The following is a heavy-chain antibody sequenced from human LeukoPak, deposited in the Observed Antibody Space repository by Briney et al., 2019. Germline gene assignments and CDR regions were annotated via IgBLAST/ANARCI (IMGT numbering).Heavy chain of an antibody. CDR1: GFTVSSNY. Sequence: GGSLRLYCAASGFTVSSNYMSWVRQAPGKGLEWVSVIYSGGSTYYADSVKGRFTISRDNSKNTLYPQMNSLRAEDTAVYYCARGYSYGDFDYWGQGTLVTVSS. V-gene: IGHV3-66*01. J-gene: IGHJ4*02. CDR2: IYSGGST. CDR3: ARGYSYGDFDY. D-gene: IGHD5-18*01.